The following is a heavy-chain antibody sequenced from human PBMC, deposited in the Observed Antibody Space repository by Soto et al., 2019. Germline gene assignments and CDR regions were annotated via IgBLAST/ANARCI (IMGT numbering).Heavy chain of an antibody. D-gene: IGHD3-16*01. V-gene: IGHV3-23*01. CDR2: ISGSGGGT. CDR1: GFTFSSYA. CDR3: AKSPGFGDYER. J-gene: IGHJ4*02. Sequence: GGSLRLSFAASGFTFSSYAMSWVRQAPGKGLEWVSAISGSGGGTYYADSVKGRFTISRDNSKNTLYLQMNSLRAEDTAVYYCAKSPGFGDYERWGQGTLVTVSS.